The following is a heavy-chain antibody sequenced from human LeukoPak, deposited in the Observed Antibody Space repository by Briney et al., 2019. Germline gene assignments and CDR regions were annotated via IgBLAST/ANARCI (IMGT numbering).Heavy chain of an antibody. Sequence: PGGSLRLSCAASGFTFSSYNMNWVCQTPGKGLEWVSSISSSSNYIYYADSVKGRFTISRDNAKNSLYLQMNSLRAEDTAVYYCAREQLWLLTDYWGQGTLVTVSS. CDR1: GFTFSSYN. CDR2: ISSSSNYI. J-gene: IGHJ4*02. CDR3: AREQLWLLTDY. D-gene: IGHD5-18*01. V-gene: IGHV3-21*01.